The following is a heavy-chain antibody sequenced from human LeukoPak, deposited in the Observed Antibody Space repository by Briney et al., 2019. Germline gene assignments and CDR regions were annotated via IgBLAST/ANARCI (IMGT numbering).Heavy chain of an antibody. D-gene: IGHD6-19*01. CDR1: GGSFGGYY. CDR3: ARLGAVAGTYYYYGMDV. V-gene: IGHV4-34*01. Sequence: SETLSLTCAVYGGSFGGYYWSWIRQPPGKGLEWIGEINHSGSTNYNPSLKSRVTISVDTSKNQFSLKLSSVTAADTAVYYCARLGAVAGTYYYYGMDVWGQGTTVTVSS. J-gene: IGHJ6*02. CDR2: INHSGST.